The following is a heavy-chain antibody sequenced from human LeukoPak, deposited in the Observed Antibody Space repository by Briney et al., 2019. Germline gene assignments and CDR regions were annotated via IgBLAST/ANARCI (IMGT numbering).Heavy chain of an antibody. Sequence: ASVKVSCKASGYTFTGYYMHWVRQAPGQGLEWMGWINPNNGGTNYAQKFQGRVTMTRDTSIGTAYMELSRLRSDDTAVYYCARAKRYYYDSSGSQSFYFDYWGQGTLVTVSS. CDR2: INPNNGGT. D-gene: IGHD3-22*01. CDR3: ARAKRYYYDSSGSQSFYFDY. J-gene: IGHJ4*02. CDR1: GYTFTGYY. V-gene: IGHV1-2*02.